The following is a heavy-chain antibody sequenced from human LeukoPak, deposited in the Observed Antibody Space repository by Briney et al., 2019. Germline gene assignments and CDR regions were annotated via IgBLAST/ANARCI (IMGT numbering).Heavy chain of an antibody. D-gene: IGHD4-17*01. CDR1: GGSFSGYY. Sequence: SETLSLTCAVYGGSFSGYYWSWIRQPPGKGLEWIGSIYYTRSTYYNPSLKSRVTISVDTSKNQFSLKLSSVTAADTAVYYCARRATVTASFDYWGQGTLVTVSS. CDR2: IYYTRST. J-gene: IGHJ4*02. CDR3: ARRATVTASFDY. V-gene: IGHV4-34*01.